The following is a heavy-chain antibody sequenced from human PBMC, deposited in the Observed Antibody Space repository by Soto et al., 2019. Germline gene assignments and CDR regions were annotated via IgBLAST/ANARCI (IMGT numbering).Heavy chain of an antibody. CDR1: GGSLSSYY. CDR2: IYYSGST. D-gene: IGHD3-16*02. CDR3: ARVRPYYDYIWGSYRTTSFDY. J-gene: IGHJ4*02. Sequence: PSETLSLTCTVSGGSLSSYYWSWIRQPPGKGLEWIGYIYYSGSTNYNPSLKSRVTISVDTSKNQFSLKLSSVTAADTAVYYCARVRPYYDYIWGSYRTTSFDYWGQGTLVTVSS. V-gene: IGHV4-59*01.